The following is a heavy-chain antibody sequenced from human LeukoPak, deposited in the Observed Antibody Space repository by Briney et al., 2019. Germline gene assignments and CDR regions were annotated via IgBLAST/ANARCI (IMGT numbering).Heavy chain of an antibody. V-gene: IGHV4-39*07. D-gene: IGHD6-19*01. Sequence: PSETLSLTCTAYGGSFSGYYWAWIRQPPGKGLEWIASGDYSGGTYYNPSLESRVAISADMSKNQFSLKLTSVTGADTAVYYCAGERGEEYSSGWYKRNYFDNWGQGIRVTVSS. CDR1: GGSFSGYY. CDR2: GDYSGGT. CDR3: AGERGEEYSSGWYKRNYFDN. J-gene: IGHJ4*02.